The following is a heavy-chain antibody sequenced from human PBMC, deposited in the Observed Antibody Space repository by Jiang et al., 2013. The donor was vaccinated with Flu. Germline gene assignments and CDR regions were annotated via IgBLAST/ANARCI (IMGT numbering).Heavy chain of an antibody. J-gene: IGHJ4*02. CDR2: TSGSGGST. CDR1: GFTFSSYA. V-gene: IGHV3-23*01. CDR3: VRDWGENSDY. Sequence: QLLESGGGLVQPGGSLRLSCAASGFTFSSYAMTWVRQVPGKGLEWVSSTSGSGGSTYYADSVKGRFTISRDNSKSTLYLQMNRLRAEDTALYYCVRDWGENSDYWGQGTLVTVSS. D-gene: IGHD3-16*01.